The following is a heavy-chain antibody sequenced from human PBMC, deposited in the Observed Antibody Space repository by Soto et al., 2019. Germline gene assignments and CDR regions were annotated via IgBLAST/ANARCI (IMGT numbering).Heavy chain of an antibody. CDR1: GFTFSSYA. J-gene: IGHJ4*02. CDR3: AREGGQWLEPEYFDY. Sequence: QVQLVESGGGVVQPGRSLRLSCAASGFTFSSYAMHWVRQAPGKGLEGVAVISYDGSNKYYADSVKGRFTISRDNSKNTLYLQMNSLRAEDTAVYYCAREGGQWLEPEYFDYWGQGTLVTVSS. V-gene: IGHV3-30-3*01. D-gene: IGHD6-19*01. CDR2: ISYDGSNK.